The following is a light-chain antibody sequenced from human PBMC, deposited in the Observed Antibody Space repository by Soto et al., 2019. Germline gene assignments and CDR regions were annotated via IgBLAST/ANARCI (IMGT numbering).Light chain of an antibody. J-gene: IGKJ4*01. CDR1: QGIGNT. V-gene: IGKV3-15*01. Sequence: EIVMTQSPATLSVSPGERATLSCRASQGIGNTLAWYQQKPGQTPRLIIYGASTRATGVPARFSGSGSGTEFTLTINSLQSEDFAVYYCQRYNNWPLTFGGGTKVEIK. CDR3: QRYNNWPLT. CDR2: GAS.